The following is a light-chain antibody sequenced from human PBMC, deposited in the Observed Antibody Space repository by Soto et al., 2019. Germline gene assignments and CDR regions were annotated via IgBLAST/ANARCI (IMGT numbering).Light chain of an antibody. J-gene: IGLJ2*01. CDR1: SSDAGGYYY. CDR3: SSYTSSSAPHVV. V-gene: IGLV2-14*01. Sequence: QSALTQPASVSGSPGQSITISCTGTSSDAGGYYYVSWYQHHPGKAPKLIIYEVTNRPSGVSYRFSGSKSGNTASLIISGLQADEEADDYCSSYTSSSAPHVVFGGGTKVTVL. CDR2: EVT.